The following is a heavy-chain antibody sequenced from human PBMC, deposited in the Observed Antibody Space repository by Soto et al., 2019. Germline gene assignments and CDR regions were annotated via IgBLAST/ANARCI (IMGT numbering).Heavy chain of an antibody. Sequence: SETLSLTCTVSGGSISSGGYYWSWIRQHPGKGLEWIGYIYYSGSTYYNPSLKSRVTISVDTSKNQFSLKLSSVTAADTAVYYCARDRRVAVAGTYYYGMDVWGQGTTVTVSS. V-gene: IGHV4-31*03. CDR3: ARDRRVAVAGTYYYGMDV. CDR2: IYYSGST. D-gene: IGHD6-19*01. CDR1: GGSISSGGYY. J-gene: IGHJ6*02.